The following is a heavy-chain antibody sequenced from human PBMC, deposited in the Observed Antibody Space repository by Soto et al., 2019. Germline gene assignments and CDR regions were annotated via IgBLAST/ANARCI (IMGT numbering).Heavy chain of an antibody. CDR2: IYYSGST. Sequence: SETLSLTCTVSGGSISSYYWSWIRQPPGKGLEWIGYIYYSGSTNYNPSLKSRVTISVDTPKNQFSLKLSSVTAADTAVYYCARRVDYVWGSYRYSPYFDYWGQGTLVTVSS. CDR1: GGSISSYY. CDR3: ARRVDYVWGSYRYSPYFDY. V-gene: IGHV4-59*08. J-gene: IGHJ4*02. D-gene: IGHD3-16*02.